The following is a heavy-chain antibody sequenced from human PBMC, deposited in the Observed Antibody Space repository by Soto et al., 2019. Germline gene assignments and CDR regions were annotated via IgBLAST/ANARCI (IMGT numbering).Heavy chain of an antibody. CDR1: GFTFSSYG. J-gene: IGHJ6*02. CDR3: ARDPIGCYSPFPDYGMDV. D-gene: IGHD2-15*01. Sequence: QVQLVESGGGVVQPGRSLRLSCAASGFTFSSYGMHWVRQAPGKGLEWVAVIWYDGSNKYYADSVKGRFTISRDNSKNTLYLQMNSLRAEDTAVYYCARDPIGCYSPFPDYGMDVWGQGTTVTVSS. V-gene: IGHV3-33*01. CDR2: IWYDGSNK.